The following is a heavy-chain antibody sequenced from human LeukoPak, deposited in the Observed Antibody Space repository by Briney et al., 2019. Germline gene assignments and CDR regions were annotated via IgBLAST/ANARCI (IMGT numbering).Heavy chain of an antibody. Sequence: GESLRLSCAVPGFTFNIYGMHWVRQAPGKGLECVTVISFDGSNKYFADSVKGRFTISRDNSKNTLYLQMNSLRLEDTAVYYCARDMVNYAFWRGNAFDIWRQGTMVTVSS. CDR2: ISFDGSNK. V-gene: IGHV3-30*19. CDR3: ARDMVNYAFWRGNAFDI. CDR1: GFTFNIYG. J-gene: IGHJ3*02. D-gene: IGHD3-3*01.